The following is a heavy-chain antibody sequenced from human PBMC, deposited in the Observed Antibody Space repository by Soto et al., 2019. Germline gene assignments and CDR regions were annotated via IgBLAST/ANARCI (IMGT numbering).Heavy chain of an antibody. CDR3: RGSRYSTRHGDYEFDS. V-gene: IGHV4-34*01. J-gene: IGHJ4*02. Sequence: QVQLQQWGAGLLKPSETLSLTCAVYGGSFNTYYWNWIRQPPGKGLEWIGEINHSGSTNYNPSLKGRVTISVDTYKNQFSLKLNSVTAADTAVYYCRGSRYSTRHGDYEFDSWGQGTLVTVSS. CDR1: GGSFNTYY. CDR2: INHSGST. D-gene: IGHD2-15*01.